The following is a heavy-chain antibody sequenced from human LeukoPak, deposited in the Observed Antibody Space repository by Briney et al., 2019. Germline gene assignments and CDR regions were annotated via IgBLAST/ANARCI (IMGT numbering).Heavy chain of an antibody. CDR1: GFSFSTYA. J-gene: IGHJ4*02. D-gene: IGHD2-2*01. Sequence: GGSLRLSCEASGFSFSTYAIHWVRQPPGKGLEWVANIKQDGSEKYYVDSVKGRFTISRDNAKNSLYLQMNSLRAEDTAVYYCARDRRPAANDYWGQGTLVTVSS. CDR2: IKQDGSEK. CDR3: ARDRRPAANDY. V-gene: IGHV3-7*01.